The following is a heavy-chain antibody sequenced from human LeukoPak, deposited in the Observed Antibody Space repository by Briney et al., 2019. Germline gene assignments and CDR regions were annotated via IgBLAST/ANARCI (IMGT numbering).Heavy chain of an antibody. D-gene: IGHD2-15*01. CDR1: GGSFSGYY. J-gene: IGHJ6*02. V-gene: IGHV4-34*01. CDR3: ARVSRPDIVVVVAATLYYGMDV. CDR2: INHSGST. Sequence: SETLSLTCAVYGGSFSGYYWSWIRQPPGKGLEWIGEINHSGSTNYNPSLKSRVTISVDTSKNQFSLKLSSVTAADTAVYYCARVSRPDIVVVVAATLYYGMDVWGQGTTVTVSS.